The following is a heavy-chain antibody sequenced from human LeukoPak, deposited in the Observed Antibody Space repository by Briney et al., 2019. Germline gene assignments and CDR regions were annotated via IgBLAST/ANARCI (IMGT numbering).Heavy chain of an antibody. CDR2: INPSGGST. CDR3: ARMMGLRFLEWLPYSYYGMDV. J-gene: IGHJ6*02. V-gene: IGHV1-46*01. CDR1: GYTFTSYY. D-gene: IGHD3-3*01. Sequence: ASVKVSCKASGYTFTSYYMHWVRQAPGQGLEWMGLINPSGGSTSYAQKFQGRVTMTRDTSTSTVYMELSSLRSKDTAVYYCARMMGLRFLEWLPYSYYGMDVWGQGTTVTVSS.